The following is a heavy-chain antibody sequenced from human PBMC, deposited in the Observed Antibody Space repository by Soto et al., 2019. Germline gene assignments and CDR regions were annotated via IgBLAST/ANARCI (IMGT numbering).Heavy chain of an antibody. CDR3: ARDISSSCVGCRYDYYGMDV. D-gene: IGHD6-13*01. CDR1: GGTFSSYA. CDR2: IIPIFGTA. Sequence: QVQLVQSGAEVKKPGSSVKVSCKASGGTFSSYAISWVRQAPGQGLEWMGGIIPIFGTANYAQKFQGRVTITADESXXTXDXXLSSRRSEDTAVYYCARDISSSCVGCRYDYYGMDVWGQGTTVTVSS. V-gene: IGHV1-69*12. J-gene: IGHJ6*02.